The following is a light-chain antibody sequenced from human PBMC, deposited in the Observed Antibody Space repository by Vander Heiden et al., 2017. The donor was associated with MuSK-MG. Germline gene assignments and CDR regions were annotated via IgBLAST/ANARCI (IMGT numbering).Light chain of an antibody. CDR3: RLDGTSRNT. V-gene: IGKV3-20*01. CDR1: QSVSSSY. J-gene: IGKJ4*01. Sequence: EIVLTQSPGTLSLSPGERATLSCRASQSVSSSYLAWYQQKPGQAPRLLIYGASSRVTAIPDTSTGSRSRTDFTLTISRLVPEELPVSHCRLDGTSRNTFGGGTKLEIK. CDR2: GAS.